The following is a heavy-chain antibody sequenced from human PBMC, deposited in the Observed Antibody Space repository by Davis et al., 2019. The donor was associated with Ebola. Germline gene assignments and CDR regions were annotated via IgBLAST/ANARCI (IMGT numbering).Heavy chain of an antibody. J-gene: IGHJ6*02. V-gene: IGHV3-11*01. Sequence: PGGSLRLSCAASGFTFSDYYMSWIRQAPGKGLEWVSYISSSGSTIYYADSVKGRFTISRDNAKNSLYLQMNSLRAEDTAVYYCAREQKLTYYYYYGMDVWGQGTTVTVSS. CDR3: AREQKLTYYYYYGMDV. CDR1: GFTFSDYY. D-gene: IGHD6-13*01. CDR2: ISSSGSTI.